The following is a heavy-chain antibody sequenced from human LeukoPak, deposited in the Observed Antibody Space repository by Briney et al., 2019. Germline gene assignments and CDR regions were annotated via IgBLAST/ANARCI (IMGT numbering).Heavy chain of an antibody. CDR3: ARDSDSSSWHEGWFDP. CDR2: IYHSGST. Sequence: SETLSLTCAVSGYSISSGYYWGWIRQPPGKGLEWIGSIYHSGSTYYNPSLKSRVTISVDTSKNQFSLKLSSVTAADTAVYCCARDSDSSSWHEGWFDPWGQGTLVTVSS. CDR1: GYSISSGYY. D-gene: IGHD6-13*01. V-gene: IGHV4-38-2*02. J-gene: IGHJ5*02.